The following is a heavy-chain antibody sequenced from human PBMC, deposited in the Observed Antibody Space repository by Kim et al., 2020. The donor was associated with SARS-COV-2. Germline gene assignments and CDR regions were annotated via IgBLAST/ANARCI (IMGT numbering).Heavy chain of an antibody. J-gene: IGHJ3*02. D-gene: IGHD3-10*01. CDR3: ARVQGTIWFGEADAFDI. CDR2: INTNTGNP. Sequence: ASVKVSCKASGYTFTSYAMNWVRQAPGQGLEWMGWINTNTGNPTYAQGFTGRFVFSLDTSVSTAYLQISSLKAEDTAVYYCARVQGTIWFGEADAFDIWGQGTMVTVSS. CDR1: GYTFTSYA. V-gene: IGHV7-4-1*02.